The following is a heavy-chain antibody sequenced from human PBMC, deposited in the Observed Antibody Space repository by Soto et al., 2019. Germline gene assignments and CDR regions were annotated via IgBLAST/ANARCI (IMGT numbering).Heavy chain of an antibody. D-gene: IGHD3-9*01. J-gene: IGHJ6*02. CDR1: GFTFSSYA. V-gene: IGHV3-30-3*01. Sequence: PGGSLRLSCAASGFTFSSYAMHWVRQAPGKGLEWVAVISYDGSNKYYADSVKGRFTISRDNSKNTLYLQMNSLRAEDTAVYYCARAGGSLRYFDWLPPLDYYYYYGMDVWGQGTTVTVSS. CDR3: ARAGGSLRYFDWLPPLDYYYYYGMDV. CDR2: ISYDGSNK.